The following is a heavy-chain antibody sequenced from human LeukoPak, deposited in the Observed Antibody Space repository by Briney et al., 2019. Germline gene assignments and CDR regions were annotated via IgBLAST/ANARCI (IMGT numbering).Heavy chain of an antibody. CDR2: INPNSGGT. Sequence: ASVKVSCKASGYTFTGYYMHWVRQAPGQGLEWMGRINPNSGGTNYAQKFQGRVTMTRDTSISTAYMELSRLRSDDTAVYYCAGDLLVTRAGPHYYYYYMDVWGKGTTVAVSS. V-gene: IGHV1-2*06. CDR1: GYTFTGYY. CDR3: AGDLLVTRAGPHYYYYYMDV. J-gene: IGHJ6*03. D-gene: IGHD2-21*02.